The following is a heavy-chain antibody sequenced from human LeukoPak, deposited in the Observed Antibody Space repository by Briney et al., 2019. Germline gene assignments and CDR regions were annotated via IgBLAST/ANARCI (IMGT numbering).Heavy chain of an antibody. Sequence: ASVKVSCKASGYTFSIYSLSWVRQVPGQGLEWVGWISPHNGKTTYAQKVQGRVTMTEDTSTDTAYMELSSLRSEDTAVYYCATPAVAGRKIFDYWGQGTLVTVSS. CDR2: ISPHNGKT. J-gene: IGHJ4*02. V-gene: IGHV1-18*01. CDR3: ATPAVAGRKIFDY. CDR1: GYTFSIYS. D-gene: IGHD6-19*01.